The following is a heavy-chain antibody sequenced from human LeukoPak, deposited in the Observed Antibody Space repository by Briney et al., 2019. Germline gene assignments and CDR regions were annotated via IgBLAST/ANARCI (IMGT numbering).Heavy chain of an antibody. CDR3: ARAGGRSWFDL. Sequence: ASVKVSCKASGYTFSNSYIHWVRQAPGQGLEWMGSMNPKSGGTKYAQKFQGRVSMTRDTSISTAYMELASLTSDDTAVYYCARAGGRSWFDLWGQGTLVTVSS. CDR2: MNPKSGGT. CDR1: GYTFSNSY. V-gene: IGHV1-2*02. D-gene: IGHD1-26*01. J-gene: IGHJ5*02.